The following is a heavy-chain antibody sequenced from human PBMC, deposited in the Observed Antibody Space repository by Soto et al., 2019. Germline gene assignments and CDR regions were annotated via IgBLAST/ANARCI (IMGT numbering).Heavy chain of an antibody. J-gene: IGHJ6*02. CDR3: ARDIGTAVAYYYGMDV. Sequence: QVQLVQSGAEVKKPGSSVKVSCKASGGTFSSYTISWVRQAPGQGLEWMGRIIPILGIANYAQKFQGRVKITADKPTSTAYMELSSLRSEDSAVSYCARDIGTAVAYYYGMDVWGQGPTVTVSS. CDR1: GGTFSSYT. D-gene: IGHD6-19*01. V-gene: IGHV1-69*08. CDR2: IIPILGIA.